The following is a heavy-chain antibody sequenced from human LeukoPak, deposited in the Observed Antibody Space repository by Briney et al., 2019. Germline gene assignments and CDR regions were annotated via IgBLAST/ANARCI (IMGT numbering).Heavy chain of an antibody. CDR3: ARPRGEQWLVRPNWYFEL. CDR2: INSDGSST. Sequence: GGSLRLSCAASGFTFSSYWMHWVRQAPGKGLVWVSRINSDGSSTSYADSVKGRFTISRDNAKNTLYLQMNSLRAEDTAVYYCARPRGEQWLVRPNWYFELWGRGTLVTVSS. V-gene: IGHV3-74*01. CDR1: GFTFSSYW. J-gene: IGHJ2*01. D-gene: IGHD6-19*01.